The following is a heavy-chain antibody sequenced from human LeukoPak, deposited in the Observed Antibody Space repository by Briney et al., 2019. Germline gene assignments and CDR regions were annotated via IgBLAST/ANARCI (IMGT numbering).Heavy chain of an antibody. Sequence: PSQTLSLTCAVSGGSISSGGYSWSWIRQPPGKGLEWIGYIYHSGSTYYNPSLKSRVTMSVDTSKNQFSLKLSSVTAADTAVYYCARDRELAYWGQGTLVTVSS. V-gene: IGHV4-30-2*01. CDR3: ARDRELAY. D-gene: IGHD1-1*01. CDR2: IYHSGST. J-gene: IGHJ4*02. CDR1: GGSISSGGYS.